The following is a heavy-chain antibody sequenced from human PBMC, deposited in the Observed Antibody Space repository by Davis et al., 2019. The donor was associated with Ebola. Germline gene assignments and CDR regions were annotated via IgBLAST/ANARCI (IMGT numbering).Heavy chain of an antibody. V-gene: IGHV3-74*01. Sequence: GESLKISCAASQFMFSTFRMHWVRQAPGKGLVWVSHISGGGGTTRYADSVKGRFTISRDNSKNTLYLQMNSLRAEDTAVYYCARGQGIYYGMDVWGKGTTVTVSS. CDR2: ISGGGGTT. CDR1: QFMFSTFR. CDR3: ARGQGIYYGMDV. J-gene: IGHJ6*04. D-gene: IGHD3-10*01.